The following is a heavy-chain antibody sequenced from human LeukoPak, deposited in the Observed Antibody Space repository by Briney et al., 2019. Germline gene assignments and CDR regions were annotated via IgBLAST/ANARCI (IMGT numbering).Heavy chain of an antibody. J-gene: IGHJ4*02. D-gene: IGHD5-24*01. V-gene: IGHV1-8*01. CDR2: MNPNSGNT. CDR1: GYTFTSYD. CDR3: ARVKDRRDGYNYGY. Sequence: ASVKVSCKASGYTFTSYDINWVRQATGQGLEWMGWMNPNSGNTGYAQKFQGRVTMTRNTSISTAYMELSSLRSEDTAVYHCARVKDRRDGYNYGYWGQGTLVTVSS.